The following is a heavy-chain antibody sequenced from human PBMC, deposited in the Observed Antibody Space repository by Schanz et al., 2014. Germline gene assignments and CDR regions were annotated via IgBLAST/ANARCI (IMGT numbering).Heavy chain of an antibody. J-gene: IGHJ4*02. CDR2: INAGTGNT. D-gene: IGHD6-13*01. CDR1: GYSFTPFP. Sequence: QLQLVQSGPEVAEPGSSVKVSCKASGYSFTPFPIHWVRQAPGQRLEWMGWINAGTGNTEYSQKFQGRVTITRDTLASTAYMEVSSLRSEDTAVYYCARSGSSNWYFFDYWGQGTLVTVSS. V-gene: IGHV1-3*01. CDR3: ARSGSSNWYFFDY.